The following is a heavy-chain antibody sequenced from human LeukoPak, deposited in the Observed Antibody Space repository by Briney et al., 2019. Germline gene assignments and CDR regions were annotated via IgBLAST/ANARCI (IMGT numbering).Heavy chain of an antibody. CDR2: IYYSGST. V-gene: IGHV4-59*01. CDR3: AGETSQGYGMDV. Sequence: SETLSLTCTVSGGSISSYYWSWIRQPPGKGLEWIGYIYYSGSTNYNPSLKSRVTISVDTSKNQFSLKLSSVTAADTAVYYCAGETSQGYGMDVWGQGTTVTVSS. CDR1: GGSISSYY. J-gene: IGHJ6*02.